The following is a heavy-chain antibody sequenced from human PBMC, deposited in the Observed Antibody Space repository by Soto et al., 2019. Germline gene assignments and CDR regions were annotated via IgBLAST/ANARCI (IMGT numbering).Heavy chain of an antibody. CDR1: GYTFTSYD. V-gene: IGHV1-8*01. CDR3: ARGLRITIFGVVIIPRGFDY. D-gene: IGHD3-3*01. Sequence: QVQLVQSGAEVKKPGASVKVSCKASGYTFTSYDINWVRQATGQGLECMGWMNPNSGNTGYAQKFQGRVTMTRNTSISTAYMELSSLRSEDTAVYYCARGLRITIFGVVIIPRGFDYWGQGTLVTVSS. J-gene: IGHJ4*02. CDR2: MNPNSGNT.